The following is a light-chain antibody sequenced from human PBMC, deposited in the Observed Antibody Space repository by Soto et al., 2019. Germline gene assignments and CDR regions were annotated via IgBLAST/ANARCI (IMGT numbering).Light chain of an antibody. J-gene: IGLJ2*01. CDR1: NSNVGHFNL. V-gene: IGLV2-8*01. CDR3: SSYAGSNNRV. CDR2: EVS. Sequence: QSALTQPASVSASPGQSITISCTGTNSNVGHFNLVSWYQQHPGKAPQLIIYEVSKRPSGVPDRFSGSKSGNTASLTVSGLQAEDEADYYCSSYAGSNNRVFGGGTKLTVL.